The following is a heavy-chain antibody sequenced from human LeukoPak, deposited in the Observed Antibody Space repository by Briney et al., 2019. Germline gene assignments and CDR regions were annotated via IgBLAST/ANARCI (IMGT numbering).Heavy chain of an antibody. CDR2: ISGSGGST. Sequence: GGSLRLSCAASGFTFSSYAMGWVRQAPGKGLEWVSAISGSGGSTYYADSVKGRFTISRDNSKNTLYLQMNSLRAEDTAVYYCARAYYDFWSGYVDYWGQGTLVTVSS. CDR3: ARAYYDFWSGYVDY. D-gene: IGHD3-3*01. V-gene: IGHV3-23*01. CDR1: GFTFSSYA. J-gene: IGHJ4*02.